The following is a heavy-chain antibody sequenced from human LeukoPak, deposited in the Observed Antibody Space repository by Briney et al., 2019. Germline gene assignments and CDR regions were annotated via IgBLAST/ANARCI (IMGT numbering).Heavy chain of an antibody. V-gene: IGHV4-34*01. CDR2: IYHSGST. Sequence: SETLSLTCAVYGGSFSGYYWSWIRQPPGKGLEWIGSIYHSGSTYYNPSLKSRVTISVDTSKNQFSLKLSSVTAADTAVYYCARTLTPLRTGFDYWGQGTLVTVSS. J-gene: IGHJ4*02. CDR1: GGSFSGYY. D-gene: IGHD4-11*01. CDR3: ARTLTPLRTGFDY.